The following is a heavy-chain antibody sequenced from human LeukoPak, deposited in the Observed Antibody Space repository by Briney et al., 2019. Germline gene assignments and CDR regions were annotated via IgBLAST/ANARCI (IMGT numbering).Heavy chain of an antibody. Sequence: PSETLSLTCTVSGGSISSSSYYWGWIRQPPGKGLEWIGSIYYSGSTYYNPSLKSRVTISVDTSKNQFSLKLSSVTAADTAVYYCARGRRSDWYGGFDYWGQGTLVTVSS. D-gene: IGHD6-19*01. V-gene: IGHV4-39*01. J-gene: IGHJ4*02. CDR2: IYYSGST. CDR3: ARGRRSDWYGGFDY. CDR1: GGSISSSSYY.